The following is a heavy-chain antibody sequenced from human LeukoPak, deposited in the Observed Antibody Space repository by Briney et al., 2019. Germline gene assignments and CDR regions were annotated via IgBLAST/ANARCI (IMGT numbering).Heavy chain of an antibody. CDR2: INHSGSS. D-gene: IGHD2-2*01. CDR3: AREESSTSV. CDR1: GGSFSGYY. J-gene: IGHJ4*02. V-gene: IGHV4-34*01. Sequence: SSETLSLTCAVYGGSFSGYYWSWIRQPPGKGLEWIGEINHSGSSNYNPFLKSRVTISVDTSKNQFSLKLSSVTAADTAVYYCAREESSTSVWGQGTLVTVSS.